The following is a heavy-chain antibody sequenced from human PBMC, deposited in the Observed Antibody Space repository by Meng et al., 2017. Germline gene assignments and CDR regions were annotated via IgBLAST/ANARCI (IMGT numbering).Heavy chain of an antibody. Sequence: VALLESEPGLVRPSDTLSLTCCVAGGSVGSGNYYCSWIRQPPGKRLEWIGYIVYSGSTTYNPSLKTRVTISVDTSKNQFSLKLTSVTAADTAVYFCARDVGGDYETFFDYWGQGTLVTVSS. CDR2: IVYSGST. D-gene: IGHD4-17*01. CDR1: GGSVGSGNYY. J-gene: IGHJ4*02. CDR3: ARDVGGDYETFFDY. V-gene: IGHV4-61*01.